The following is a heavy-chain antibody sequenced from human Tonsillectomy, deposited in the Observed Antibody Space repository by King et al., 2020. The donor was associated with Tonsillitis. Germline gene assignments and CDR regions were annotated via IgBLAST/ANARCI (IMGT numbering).Heavy chain of an antibody. CDR3: ARRLLPISNWFDP. J-gene: IGHJ5*02. CDR2: IYPGDSDT. D-gene: IGHD2/OR15-2a*01. V-gene: IGHV5-51*03. Sequence: VQLVESGAEVKKPGESLRISCEGSGYTFTNYWIGWVRQMPGKGLEWMGIIYPGDSDTRYSPSFQGQVTISVDKSINTAYLQWSSLKASDTAMYYCARRLLPISNWFDPWGQGTLVTVSS. CDR1: GYTFTNYW.